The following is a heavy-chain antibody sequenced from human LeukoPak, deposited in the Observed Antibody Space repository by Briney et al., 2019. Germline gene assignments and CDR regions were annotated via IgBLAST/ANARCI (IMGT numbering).Heavy chain of an antibody. D-gene: IGHD3-10*01. CDR2: IYYSGST. J-gene: IGHJ4*02. V-gene: IGHV4-38-2*02. Sequence: SETLSLTCTVSGYSISSGYYWGWIRQPPGKGLEWIGSIYYSGSTYYNPSLKSRVTISVDTSKNQFSLKLSSVTAADTAVYYCARDAREKVTMVRGVIRYFDYWGQGTLVTVSS. CDR3: ARDAREKVTMVRGVIRYFDY. CDR1: GYSISSGYY.